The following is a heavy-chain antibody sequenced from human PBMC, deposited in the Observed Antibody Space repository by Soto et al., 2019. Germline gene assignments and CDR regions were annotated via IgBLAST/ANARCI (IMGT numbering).Heavy chain of an antibody. CDR2: ISYDGSNK. V-gene: IGHV3-30-3*01. J-gene: IGHJ3*02. CDR3: ARDYGDIKSGDAFDI. D-gene: IGHD4-17*01. Sequence: QVQLVESGGGVVQPGRSLRLSCAASGFTFSSYAMHWVRQAPGKGLEWVAVISYDGSNKYYADSVKGRFTISRDNSKNTLYLQMNSLRAEDTAVYYCARDYGDIKSGDAFDIWGQGTMVTVSS. CDR1: GFTFSSYA.